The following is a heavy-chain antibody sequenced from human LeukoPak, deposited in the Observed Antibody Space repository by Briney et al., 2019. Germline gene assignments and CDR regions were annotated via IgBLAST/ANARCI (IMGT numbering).Heavy chain of an antibody. CDR2: IHYSGST. J-gene: IGHJ4*02. CDR3: ARVGSGFSYGYDY. CDR1: GGSFSSGGYY. Sequence: SETLSLTCTVSGGSFSSGGYYWSWIRQHPGKGLEWIGYIHYSGSTYYNPSLKSRITISVDSSENQFSLKLSSVTAADTAVYFCARVGSGFSYGYDYWGQGTLVTVSS. V-gene: IGHV4-31*03. D-gene: IGHD5-18*01.